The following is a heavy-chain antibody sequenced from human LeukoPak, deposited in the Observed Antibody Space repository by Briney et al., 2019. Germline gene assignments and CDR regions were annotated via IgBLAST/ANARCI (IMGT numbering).Heavy chain of an antibody. Sequence: ASVKVSCKASGYTLTRYGISWVRQAPGQGLEWMGWINPDNGNTNYGQKFQGRVTMTTDTSTSTAYMELRSLRSEDTAVYYCVRDLGFCSGGSCSYWFDPWGQGTLVTVSS. V-gene: IGHV1-18*01. CDR3: VRDLGFCSGGSCSYWFDP. CDR1: GYTLTRYG. CDR2: INPDNGNT. J-gene: IGHJ5*02. D-gene: IGHD2-15*01.